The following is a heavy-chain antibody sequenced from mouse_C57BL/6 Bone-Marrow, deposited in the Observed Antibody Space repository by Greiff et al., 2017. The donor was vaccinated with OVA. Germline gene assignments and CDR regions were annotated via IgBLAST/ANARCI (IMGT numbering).Heavy chain of an antibody. CDR1: GYTFTGYW. J-gene: IGHJ2*01. CDR3: ARSGITPESFDY. Sequence: QVQLQQSGAELMKPGASVKLSCKATGYTFTGYWIDWVKQSPGHGLEWIGEIIPGSGSTNYTEKFKGQATFTADTSSNTAYMQLSSLTTEDSAIDYCARSGITPESFDYWGQGTTLTVSS. V-gene: IGHV1-9*01. D-gene: IGHD1-1*01. CDR2: IIPGSGST.